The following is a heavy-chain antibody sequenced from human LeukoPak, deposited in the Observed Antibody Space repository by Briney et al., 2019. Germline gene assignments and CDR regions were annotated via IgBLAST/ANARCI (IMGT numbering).Heavy chain of an antibody. CDR1: GFTFSSYW. CDR3: ARDYPYGDYGHYYYGMDV. V-gene: IGHV3-7*01. D-gene: IGHD4-17*01. Sequence: PGGSLRLSCAASGFTFSSYWMSWVRQAPGKGLEWVANIKQDGSEKYYVDSVKGRFTISRDNAKNSLYLQMNSLRAEDTAVYYCARDYPYGDYGHYYYGMDVWGQETTVTVSS. CDR2: IKQDGSEK. J-gene: IGHJ6*02.